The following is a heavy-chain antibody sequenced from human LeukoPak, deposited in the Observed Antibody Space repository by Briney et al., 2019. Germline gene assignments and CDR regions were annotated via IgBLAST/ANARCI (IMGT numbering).Heavy chain of an antibody. J-gene: IGHJ2*01. D-gene: IGHD1-26*01. CDR2: ISSSSSYI. CDR3: ARPHWLSGSYQNWYFDL. V-gene: IGHV3-21*01. CDR1: GFTFSSYS. Sequence: PGGSLRLSCAASGFTFSSYSMNWVRQAPGKGLEWVSSISSSSSYIYYADSVKGRFTISRDNAKNSLYLQMNSLRAEDTAVYYCARPHWLSGSYQNWYFDLWGRGTLVTVSS.